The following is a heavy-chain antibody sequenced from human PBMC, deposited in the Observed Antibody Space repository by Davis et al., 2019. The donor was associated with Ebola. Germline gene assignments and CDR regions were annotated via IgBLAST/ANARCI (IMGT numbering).Heavy chain of an antibody. CDR1: GGSFSGYH. CDR2: INVSGGT. CDR3: ARYPGMAAAGTGYYYGMDV. Sequence: SETLSLTCAVYGGSFSGYHWSWIRQPPGKGLEWIGEINVSGGTTYNPSLRSRVIISVDTSKNQFSLRLSSVTAADTAVYYCARYPGMAAAGTGYYYGMDVWGQGTTVTVSS. D-gene: IGHD6-13*01. V-gene: IGHV4-34*01. J-gene: IGHJ6*02.